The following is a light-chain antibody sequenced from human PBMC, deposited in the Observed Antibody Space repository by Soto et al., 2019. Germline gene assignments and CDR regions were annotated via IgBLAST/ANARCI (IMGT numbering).Light chain of an antibody. CDR2: DAS. V-gene: IGKV1-5*01. J-gene: IGKJ1*01. CDR3: QQYNTYWT. CDR1: QSISTL. Sequence: DIQMTQSPSTLSASVGDGVTITCRASQSISTLLAWYQQRPGKAPKVLIYDASNLESGVPSRFSGSGSGTEFTLTISSLQPDDFATYYCQQYNTYWTFGQGTKVDIK.